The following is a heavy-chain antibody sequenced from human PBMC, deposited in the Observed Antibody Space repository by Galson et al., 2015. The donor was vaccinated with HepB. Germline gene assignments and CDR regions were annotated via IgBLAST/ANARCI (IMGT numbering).Heavy chain of an antibody. V-gene: IGHV3-74*01. Sequence: SLRLSCAATEFTLSDYWIHWVRQGPGKGLVWVSRIDNYGSDLIYADSVKGRFTISRDYSKNTVYLQMNCLRAEDTAVYYCVRSSGRPDYWGPGTLVTVSS. CDR2: IDNYGSDL. J-gene: IGHJ4*02. D-gene: IGHD6-19*01. CDR3: VRSSGRPDY. CDR1: EFTLSDYW.